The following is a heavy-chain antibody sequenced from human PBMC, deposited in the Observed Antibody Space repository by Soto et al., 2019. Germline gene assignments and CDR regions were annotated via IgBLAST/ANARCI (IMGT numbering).Heavy chain of an antibody. D-gene: IGHD6-6*01. Sequence: SGPEPMTPTQTLTLTCSSSGLSHPSNGVGVGWIRQPPGKALEWLALIYWDDDKRYSPPLKSRLTITKDTSKNQVVLTMNNMGPVDTATYYCAHRRIAGRPWVSGQFDYWGQGSLGIVSS. CDR3: AHRRIAGRPWVSGQFDY. CDR1: GLSHPSNGVG. J-gene: IGHJ4*02. V-gene: IGHV2-5*02. CDR2: IYWDDDK.